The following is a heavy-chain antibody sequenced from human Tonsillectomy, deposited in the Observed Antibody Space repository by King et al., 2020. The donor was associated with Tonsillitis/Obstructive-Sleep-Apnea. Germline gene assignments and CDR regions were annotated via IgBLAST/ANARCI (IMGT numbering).Heavy chain of an antibody. CDR1: GGSIRSYY. CDR3: ARDGAGSYYDWFDP. J-gene: IGHJ5*02. V-gene: IGHV4-59*01. Sequence: VQLQESGPGLVKPSETLSLTCTVSGGSIRSYYCSWIRQPPGKGLEWIGYIYYSGSTNYNPSLKSRVTISVDTSKNQFSLKLSSVTAADTAVYYCARDGAGSYYDWFDPWGQGTLVTVSS. CDR2: IYYSGST. D-gene: IGHD1-26*01.